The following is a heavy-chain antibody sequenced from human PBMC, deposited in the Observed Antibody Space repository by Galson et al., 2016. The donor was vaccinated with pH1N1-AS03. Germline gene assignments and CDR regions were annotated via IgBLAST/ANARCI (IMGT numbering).Heavy chain of an antibody. CDR1: GFTFADHA. J-gene: IGHJ4*02. D-gene: IGHD2-21*02. Sequence: SLRLSCATSGFTFADHAMSWFRQAPGMGLEWVGFIRSKTYGGTAEYAASVKDRFTLSRDDSKRIAYLQMDSLKIEDTGIYYCTRGCGGACPRGDSWGQGTLVTVFS. CDR2: IRSKTYGGTA. V-gene: IGHV3-49*03. CDR3: TRGCGGACPRGDS.